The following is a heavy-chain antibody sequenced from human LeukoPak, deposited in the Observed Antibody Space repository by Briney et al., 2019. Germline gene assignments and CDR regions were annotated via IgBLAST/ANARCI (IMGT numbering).Heavy chain of an antibody. D-gene: IGHD3-22*01. J-gene: IGHJ4*02. Sequence: SETLSLTCTVSGYSISSGYYWGWIRQPPGKGLEWIGSIDHSGGSYYNPSLKSRVTISIDTSNNQFYLKLSSLTAADTAVYYCARRDDSSGYHKIFDYWGQGTLVTVSS. CDR1: GYSISSGYY. V-gene: IGHV4-38-2*02. CDR2: IDHSGGS. CDR3: ARRDDSSGYHKIFDY.